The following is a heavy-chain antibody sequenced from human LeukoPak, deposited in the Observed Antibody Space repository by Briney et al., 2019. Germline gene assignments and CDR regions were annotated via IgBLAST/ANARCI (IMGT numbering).Heavy chain of an antibody. CDR3: ASLAVAGTYYYYYGMDV. V-gene: IGHV3-7*01. J-gene: IGHJ6*02. D-gene: IGHD6-19*01. CDR1: GFTFSSYW. CDR2: IKQDGSEK. Sequence: PGGSLRLSCAASGFTFSSYWMSWVRQAPGKGLEWVANIKQDGSEKYYVDSVKGRFTISRDNAKNSLYLQMNSLRAEDTAVYYCASLAVAGTYYYYYGMDVWGQGTTVTVSS.